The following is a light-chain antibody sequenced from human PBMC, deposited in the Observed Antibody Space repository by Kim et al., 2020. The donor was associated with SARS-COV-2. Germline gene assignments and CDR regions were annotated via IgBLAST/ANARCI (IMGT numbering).Light chain of an antibody. J-gene: IGLJ1*01. Sequence: QAVVTQTPSASGTPGQRLTISCSGSSSNIGSNTVNWYQQLPGTAPKLLISGSNQRPSGVPDRFSGSKSGTSASLAISGLQSEDEADYYCAAWDDSLKGYVFGTGTKVTVL. CDR1: SSNIGSNT. CDR3: AAWDDSLKGYV. CDR2: GSN. V-gene: IGLV1-44*01.